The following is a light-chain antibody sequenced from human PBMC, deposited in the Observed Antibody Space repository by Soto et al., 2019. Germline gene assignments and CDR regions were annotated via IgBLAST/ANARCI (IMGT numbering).Light chain of an antibody. Sequence: DIQMTHSPSSVSSSVVYRVTITCRASQGITNWLAWYQQKPGKAPKLLIYAASGLPSGVPSRFSGSGSGTDFTLTISSLQPEDFATYYCQQANSFPLTFGGGTKVDIK. CDR3: QQANSFPLT. V-gene: IGKV1-12*01. CDR1: QGITNW. J-gene: IGKJ4*01. CDR2: AAS.